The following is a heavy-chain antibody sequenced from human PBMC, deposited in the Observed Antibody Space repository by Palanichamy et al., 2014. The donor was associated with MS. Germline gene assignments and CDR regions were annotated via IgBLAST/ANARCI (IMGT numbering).Heavy chain of an antibody. CDR2: MNPNSGNT. J-gene: IGHJ4*02. CDR3: ARAVRDQLLSDY. D-gene: IGHD2-2*01. CDR1: GYIFRNYD. Sequence: GASVKVSCKASGYIFRNYDIIWVRQATGQGLEWMGWMNPNSGNTGYAQKFRGRVTMTGDTSITTAYMELSGLKSEDTAVYYCARAVRDQLLSDYWGQGARVTVSS. V-gene: IGHV1-8*02.